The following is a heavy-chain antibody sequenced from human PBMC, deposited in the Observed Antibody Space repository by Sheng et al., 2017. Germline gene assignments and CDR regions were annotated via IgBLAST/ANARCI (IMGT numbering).Heavy chain of an antibody. V-gene: IGHV4-34*01. J-gene: IGHJ6*02. D-gene: IGHD2-2*01. Sequence: QVQLQQWGAGLLKPSETLSLTCAVYGGSFSGYYWSWIRQPPGKGLEWIGEINHSGSTNYNPSLKSRVTISVDTSKNQFSLKLSSVTAADTAVYYCARDIVVVPAADYYYYYGMDVWGQGTTVTVSS. CDR2: INHSGST. CDR1: GGSFSGYY. CDR3: ARDIVVVPAADYYYYYGMDV.